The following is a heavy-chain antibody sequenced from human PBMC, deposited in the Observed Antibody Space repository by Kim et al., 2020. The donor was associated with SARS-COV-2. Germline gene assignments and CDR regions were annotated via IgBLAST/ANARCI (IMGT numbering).Heavy chain of an antibody. CDR3: AREVDMVRENWFDP. V-gene: IGHV1-8*01. J-gene: IGHJ5*02. CDR2: MNPNSGNT. Sequence: ASVKVSCKASGYTFTSYDINWVRQATGQGLEWMGWMNPNSGNTGYAQKFQGRVTMTRNTSISTAYMELSSLRSEDTAVYYCAREVDMVRENWFDPWGQGTLVTVSS. CDR1: GYTFTSYD. D-gene: IGHD3-10*01.